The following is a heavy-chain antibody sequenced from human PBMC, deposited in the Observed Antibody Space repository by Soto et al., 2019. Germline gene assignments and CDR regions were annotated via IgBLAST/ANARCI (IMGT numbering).Heavy chain of an antibody. D-gene: IGHD3-22*01. CDR3: ATDRVAFDM. Sequence: GXSVKVSFKASCYMFTGYYIHWVRQAPGQGLEWMGWINPKSGGTKYAEKFQGRVSMTGDTSITTAYLELSSLTSDDTAVYYCATDRVAFDMWGQGTKVTVSS. CDR1: CYMFTGYY. CDR2: INPKSGGT. J-gene: IGHJ3*02. V-gene: IGHV1-2*02.